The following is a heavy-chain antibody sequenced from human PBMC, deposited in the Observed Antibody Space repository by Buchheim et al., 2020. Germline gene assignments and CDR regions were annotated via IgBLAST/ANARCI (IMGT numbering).Heavy chain of an antibody. V-gene: IGHV3-15*07. D-gene: IGHD2/OR15-2a*01. J-gene: IGHJ4*02. CDR1: GFTFTNAW. Sequence: EVQLVESGGDLVQTGGSLRLSCSASGFTFTNAWMNWVRQAPGKGLEWVGRIRSRSDGGTAAYAAPVQGRSTISRDDSKNTLYLEMDSLKTEDTAVYYCTTSPGFYATSPFDYWGQGSL. CDR2: IRSRSDGGTA. CDR3: TTSPGFYATSPFDY.